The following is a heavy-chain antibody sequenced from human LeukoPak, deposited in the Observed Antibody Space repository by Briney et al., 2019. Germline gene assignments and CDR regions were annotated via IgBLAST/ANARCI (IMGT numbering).Heavy chain of an antibody. CDR3: ARQSADFWTDYAKIFFDP. D-gene: IGHD3/OR15-3a*01. Sequence: SETLSLTCTVSGGSISSNYWSWIRHHPRKGLEWIGYIYYSGSTNYNPYLKSRVTISVDTAKNQVSLNLTSVTAADTAVYYCARQSADFWTDYAKIFFDPWGQGTLVTVSS. J-gene: IGHJ5*02. V-gene: IGHV4-59*01. CDR2: IYYSGST. CDR1: GGSISSNY.